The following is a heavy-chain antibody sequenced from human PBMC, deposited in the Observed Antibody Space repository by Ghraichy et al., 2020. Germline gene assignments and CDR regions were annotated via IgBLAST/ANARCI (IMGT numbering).Heavy chain of an antibody. Sequence: SQTLSLTCAVYGGSFSGYYWSWIRQPPGKGLEWMGEISHGGSTNYNPSLESRVTMSVDTSKNQFSLRLTSVTAADTAVYYCARDRKKIQRTTARESTFDVWGQGTMVTVSS. J-gene: IGHJ3*01. CDR1: GGSFSGYY. CDR3: ARDRKKIQRTTARESTFDV. D-gene: IGHD1-7*01. CDR2: ISHGGST. V-gene: IGHV4-34*01.